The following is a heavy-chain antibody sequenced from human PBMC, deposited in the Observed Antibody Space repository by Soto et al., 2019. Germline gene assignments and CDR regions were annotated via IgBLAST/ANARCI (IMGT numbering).Heavy chain of an antibody. CDR2: IYYSGST. J-gene: IGHJ4*02. D-gene: IGHD3-22*01. Sequence: PSETLSLTCTVSGGSLSSYYWSWIRQPPGKGLEWIGYIYYSGSTNYNPSLKSRVTISVDTSKNQFSLRLSSVTAADTAVYYCARGTHYYESSAYFDYWGQGTLVTVSS. CDR1: GGSLSSYY. V-gene: IGHV4-59*01. CDR3: ARGTHYYESSAYFDY.